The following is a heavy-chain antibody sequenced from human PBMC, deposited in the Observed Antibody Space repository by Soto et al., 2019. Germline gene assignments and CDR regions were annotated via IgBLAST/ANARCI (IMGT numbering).Heavy chain of an antibody. CDR2: ISYDGSNK. J-gene: IGHJ4*02. Sequence: QVQLVESGGGVVQPGRSLRLSCAASGFTFSSYAMHWVRQAPGKGLEWVAVISYDGSNKYYADSVKGRFTISRDNSKNTLYLQRNSLRAEDTAVYYCASGVVLVPAAGVYWGQGTLVTVSS. CDR3: ASGVVLVPAAGVY. CDR1: GFTFSSYA. V-gene: IGHV3-30-3*01. D-gene: IGHD2-2*01.